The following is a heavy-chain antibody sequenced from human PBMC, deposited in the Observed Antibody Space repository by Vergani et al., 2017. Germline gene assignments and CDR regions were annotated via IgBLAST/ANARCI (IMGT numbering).Heavy chain of an antibody. CDR2: INHSGST. CDR1: GGSFSGYY. Sequence: QVQLQQWGAGLLKPSETLSLTCAVYGGSFSGYYWIWIRQPPGKGLEWIGEINHSGSTNYNPSLKSRVTISVDTSKNQFSLKRSSVTAADTAVYYCARGLYKYSGYRTVDYWGQGTLVTVSS. J-gene: IGHJ4*02. D-gene: IGHD5-12*01. V-gene: IGHV4-34*01. CDR3: ARGLYKYSGYRTVDY.